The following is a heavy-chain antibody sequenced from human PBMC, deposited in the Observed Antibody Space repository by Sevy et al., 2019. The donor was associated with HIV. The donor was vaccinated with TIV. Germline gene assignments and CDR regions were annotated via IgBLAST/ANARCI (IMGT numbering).Heavy chain of an antibody. J-gene: IGHJ4*02. V-gene: IGHV3-7*01. CDR1: GFTFSSYW. Sequence: GGSLRLSCAASGFTFSSYWMSWVRQAPGKGLEWVANIKQDGSEKYYVDSVKGRFTISRANARNSLFLQMNSLRAEDTAVYYCARDTYYYDSSGYSGEVFDYWGQGTLVTVSS. CDR3: ARDTYYYDSSGYSGEVFDY. D-gene: IGHD3-22*01. CDR2: IKQDGSEK.